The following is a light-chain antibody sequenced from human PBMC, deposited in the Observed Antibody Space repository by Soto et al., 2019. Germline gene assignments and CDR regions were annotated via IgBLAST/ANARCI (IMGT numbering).Light chain of an antibody. CDR3: HQYGSSPST. CDR2: GAS. J-gene: IGKJ1*01. V-gene: IGKV3-20*01. CDR1: QSVSSNY. Sequence: EIVLTQSPGTLSLSPGERAALSCRASQSVSSNYLAWYQQKPGRAPRLLIYGASNRATGIPDRFSGSGSGTDFTITISRLEPEDFALYYCHQYGSSPSTFGQGTKVEIK.